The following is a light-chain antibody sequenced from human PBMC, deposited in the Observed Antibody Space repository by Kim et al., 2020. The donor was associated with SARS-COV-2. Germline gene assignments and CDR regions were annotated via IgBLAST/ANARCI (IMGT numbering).Light chain of an antibody. V-gene: IGKV3-20*01. J-gene: IGKJ4*01. CDR1: QSVSSSY. Sequence: PGERATPSCRASQSVSSSYLSWYQQKPGQAPRLLIYGASSRATGIPDRFSGSGSGTDFTLTISRLEPEDFAVYYCQQYGSSPLITFGGGTKVDIK. CDR2: GAS. CDR3: QQYGSSPLIT.